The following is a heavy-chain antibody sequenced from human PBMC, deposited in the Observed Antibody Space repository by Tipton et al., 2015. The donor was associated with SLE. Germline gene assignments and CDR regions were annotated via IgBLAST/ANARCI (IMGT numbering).Heavy chain of an antibody. V-gene: IGHV3-9*01. Sequence: LSLTCAASGFTFDDYAMHWVRQTPGKGLEWVSGISWNSGGVGYADSVKGRFTISRDNAKNSLYLQMNTLRGEDTAVYYCAKLITIIRDGMDVWGQGTTVTVSS. J-gene: IGHJ6*02. CDR2: ISWNSGGV. CDR3: AKLITIIRDGMDV. D-gene: IGHD3-10*01. CDR1: GFTFDDYA.